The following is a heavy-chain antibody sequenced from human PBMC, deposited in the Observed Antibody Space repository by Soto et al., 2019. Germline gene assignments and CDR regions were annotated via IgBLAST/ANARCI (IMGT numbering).Heavy chain of an antibody. CDR2: IFYSGTT. Sequence: SETLSLTCNVSGGHIKGGDYYWNWLRQPPGKALEWIGYIFYSGTTNYSPSLKSRVAISIDTSKNQFSLSLTSVTAAGTAVYYCARAGFSYGHLLFWGQGIRVTVS. D-gene: IGHD3-10*01. CDR1: GGHIKGGDYY. V-gene: IGHV4-30-4*01. J-gene: IGHJ4*02. CDR3: ARAGFSYGHLLF.